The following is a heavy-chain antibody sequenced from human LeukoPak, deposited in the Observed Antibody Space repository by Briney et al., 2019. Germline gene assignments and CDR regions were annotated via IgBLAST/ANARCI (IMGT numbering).Heavy chain of an antibody. CDR1: GFTFSSYA. V-gene: IGHV3-23*01. CDR2: ISGSGSST. D-gene: IGHD3-9*01. Sequence: PGGSLRLSCAASGFTFSSYAMSWVRQAPGKGLEWVSAISGSGSSTYYADSVKGRFTISRDNSKNTLYLQMNSLRAEDTAVYYCAKALRYFDWLLYDAFDIWGQGTMVTVSS. CDR3: AKALRYFDWLLYDAFDI. J-gene: IGHJ3*02.